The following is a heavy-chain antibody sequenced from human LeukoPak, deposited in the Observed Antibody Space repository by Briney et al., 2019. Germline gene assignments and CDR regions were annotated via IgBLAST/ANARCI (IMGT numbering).Heavy chain of an antibody. CDR2: IYHSGST. CDR1: DGSIRSSNW. Sequence: SETLSLTCAVSDGSIRSSNWWSWVSQPPGKRLEWIGEIYHSGSTNYNPSLKSRVTISVDKSKNQFSLKLSSVTAADTAVYYCASLYCSSTSCYGTFDYWGQGTLVTVSS. D-gene: IGHD2-2*01. J-gene: IGHJ4*02. V-gene: IGHV4-4*02. CDR3: ASLYCSSTSCYGTFDY.